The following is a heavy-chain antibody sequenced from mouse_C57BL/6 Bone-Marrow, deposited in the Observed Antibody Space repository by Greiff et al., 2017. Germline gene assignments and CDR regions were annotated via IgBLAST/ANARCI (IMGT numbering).Heavy chain of an antibody. CDR1: GFTFSSYA. Sequence: EVKLMESGGGLVKPGGSLTLSCAASGFTFSSYAMSWVRQTPEKRLEWVATISDGGSYTYYPDNVKGRFTISRDNAKNNLYLQMSHLKSEDTAMYYCARDVYYCDYWGQGTTLTVSS. V-gene: IGHV5-4*01. J-gene: IGHJ2*01. CDR2: ISDGGSYT. CDR3: ARDVYYCDY.